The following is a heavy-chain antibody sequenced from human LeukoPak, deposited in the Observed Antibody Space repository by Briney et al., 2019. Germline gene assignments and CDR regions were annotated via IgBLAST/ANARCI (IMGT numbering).Heavy chain of an antibody. D-gene: IGHD4-11*01. V-gene: IGHV1-2*02. CDR2: INSNSGGT. CDR3: VRLKGDYRRLDS. J-gene: IGHJ5*01. CDR1: GYTFTDYY. Sequence: ASVKVSCKASGYTFTDYYIHWVRLAPGQGLDWMGWINSNSGGTRYEQKFQGRVTMTRDTSISTVYMELSRMRSDDTAVYYCVRLKGDYRRLDSWGQGTLVTVSS.